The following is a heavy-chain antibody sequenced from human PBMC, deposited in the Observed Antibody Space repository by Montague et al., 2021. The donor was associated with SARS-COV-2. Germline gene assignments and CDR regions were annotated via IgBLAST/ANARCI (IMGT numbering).Heavy chain of an antibody. CDR2: IYYSGSA. CDR3: ARAHSGSWAHLDN. J-gene: IGHJ4*02. CDR1: GDSINNSRYY. V-gene: IGHV4-39*01. Sequence: SETLSLTCSVSGDSINNSRYYWGWIRQPPGEGLEWIGTIYYSGSAYYNPSLKSRVTISVDTSKDQFSLKLTSVTAADTAVYYCARAHSGSWAHLDNWGQGSLVTVSS. D-gene: IGHD5-12*01.